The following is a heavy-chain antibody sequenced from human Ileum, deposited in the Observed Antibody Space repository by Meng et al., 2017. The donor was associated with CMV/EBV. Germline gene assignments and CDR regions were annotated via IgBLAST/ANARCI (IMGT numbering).Heavy chain of an antibody. CDR2: ISYDEINK. CDR3: AKGGDGYNGGWFDP. D-gene: IGHD5-24*01. J-gene: IGHJ5*02. Sequence: GESLKISCVASGFAFRTYVLHWVRQAPGKGLEWVAVISYDEINKDYADSVKGRFTISRDNSKNTPYLQMNSLRAEDTAVYYCAKGGDGYNGGWFDPWGQGTLVTVSS. CDR1: GFAFRTYV. V-gene: IGHV3-30-3*01.